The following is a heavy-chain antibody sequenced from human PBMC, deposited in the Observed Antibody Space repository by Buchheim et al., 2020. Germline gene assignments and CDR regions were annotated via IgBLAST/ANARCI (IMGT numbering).Heavy chain of an antibody. CDR2: IRSSSSTI. D-gene: IGHD2-2*01. V-gene: IGHV3-48*02. Sequence: EVQLVESGGGLVQPGGSLRLSCAASGFTFSSYSMNWVRQAPGKGLEWVSYIRSSSSTIYYADSVKGRFTISRDHAKNSLYLPMNSLRDEDTAVYYCARSRTSLYYYYGMDVWGQGTT. J-gene: IGHJ6*02. CDR3: ARSRTSLYYYYGMDV. CDR1: GFTFSSYS.